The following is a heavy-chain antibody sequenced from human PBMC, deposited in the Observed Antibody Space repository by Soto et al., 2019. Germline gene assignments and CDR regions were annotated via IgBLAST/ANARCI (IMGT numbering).Heavy chain of an antibody. CDR3: ARSYSSSSGEPADY. CDR2: ISNDGITT. D-gene: IGHD6-6*01. Sequence: QVQLVESGGGVVQPGRSLRLSCAASGFSFSNYALHWVRQAPGKGLEWLAVISNDGITTFYANSVKGRFTISRDNSENTLYLQIYSLRADDTAVYHCARSYSSSSGEPADYWGQGTLVTVSS. J-gene: IGHJ4*02. V-gene: IGHV3-30-3*01. CDR1: GFSFSNYA.